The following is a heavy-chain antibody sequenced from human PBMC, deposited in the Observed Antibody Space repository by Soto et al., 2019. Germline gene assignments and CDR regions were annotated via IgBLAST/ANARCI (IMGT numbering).Heavy chain of an antibody. D-gene: IGHD3-9*01. CDR2: IWYDGSNK. CDR1: GFTFNAYA. Sequence: QVQLVESEGGVVQPGGSLRLSCAASGFTFNAYAMHWVRQAPGKGLEWVAVIWYDGSNKYYGDSVKGRFTISRDNSKNVLYLQMNSLRADDTAVYYCARGLGGYEILRGGDYYYAMDVWGQGTTVTVSS. CDR3: ARGLGGYEILRGGDYYYAMDV. J-gene: IGHJ6*02. V-gene: IGHV3-33*01.